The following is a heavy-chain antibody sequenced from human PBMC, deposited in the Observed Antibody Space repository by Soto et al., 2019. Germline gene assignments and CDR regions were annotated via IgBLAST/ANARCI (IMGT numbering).Heavy chain of an antibody. CDR2: ISYDGSNK. CDR1: GFTFSSYA. J-gene: IGHJ6*02. V-gene: IGHV3-30-3*01. CDR3: ARANFWGGSSYGMHV. Sequence: GGSLRLSCAASGFTFSSYAMHWVRQAPGKGLEWVAVISYDGSNKYYADSVKGRFTISRDNSKNTLYLQMNSLRAEDTAVYYCARANFWGGSSYGMHVWGPGTTVTVYS. D-gene: IGHD3-3*01.